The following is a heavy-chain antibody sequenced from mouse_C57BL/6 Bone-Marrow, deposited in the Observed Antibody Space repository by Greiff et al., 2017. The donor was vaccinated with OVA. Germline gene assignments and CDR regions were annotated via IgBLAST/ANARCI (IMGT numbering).Heavy chain of an antibody. Sequence: EVHLVESGGGLVKPGGSLKLSCAASGFTFSSYAMSWVRQTPEKRLEWVATISDGGSYTYYPANVKGRFTISRDNAKNNLYLQMSHLKSEDTAMYYCARDTLPTSYYAMDDWGQGTSVTVSS. CDR2: ISDGGSYT. CDR3: ARDTLPTSYYAMDD. J-gene: IGHJ4*01. D-gene: IGHD5-5*01. V-gene: IGHV5-4*01. CDR1: GFTFSSYA.